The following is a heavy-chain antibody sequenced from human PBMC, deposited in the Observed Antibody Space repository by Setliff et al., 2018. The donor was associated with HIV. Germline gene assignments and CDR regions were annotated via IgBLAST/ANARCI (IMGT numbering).Heavy chain of an antibody. V-gene: IGHV4-39*01. CDR3: SRSGIGYGGDSNTFDI. CDR2: IHYSGST. D-gene: IGHD2-21*02. Sequence: KPSEPLSLTCTVSGDSITGSHYYWGWIRQPPGKGLEWIASIHYSGSTYDSPSVRSRVAIFVDTSKNQFSLRLNSVTATDAAMYYCSRSGIGYGGDSNTFDIWGQGTLVTVSS. CDR1: GDSITGSHYY. J-gene: IGHJ3*02.